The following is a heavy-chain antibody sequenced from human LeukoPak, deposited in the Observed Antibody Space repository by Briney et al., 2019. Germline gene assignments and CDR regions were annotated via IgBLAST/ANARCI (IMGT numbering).Heavy chain of an antibody. V-gene: IGHV4-61*02. CDR1: GASISSGSSY. CDR3: ARNGYGSGSSW. J-gene: IGHJ4*02. CDR2: IHNSGGT. Sequence: SETLSLTCTVSGASISSGSSYWSWIRQPAGEGLEWIGRIHNSGGTIYNPSFNSRVTISVDTSKNQVSLKLTSVTAADTAVYYCARNGYGSGSSWWGQGTLVTVSS. D-gene: IGHD3-10*01.